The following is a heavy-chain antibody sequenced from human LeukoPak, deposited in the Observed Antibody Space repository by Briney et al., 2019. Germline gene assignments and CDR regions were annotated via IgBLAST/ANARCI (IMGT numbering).Heavy chain of an antibody. Sequence: SSVKVSCKASGGTFSSYAISWVRQAPGQGLEWMGRIIPIFGTANYAQKFQGRVTITTDESTSTAYMELSSLRSEDTAVYYCARVIFDYYDSSGYLFDYWGQGTLVTVSS. V-gene: IGHV1-69*05. CDR1: GGTFSSYA. CDR3: ARVIFDYYDSSGYLFDY. J-gene: IGHJ4*02. CDR2: IIPIFGTA. D-gene: IGHD3-22*01.